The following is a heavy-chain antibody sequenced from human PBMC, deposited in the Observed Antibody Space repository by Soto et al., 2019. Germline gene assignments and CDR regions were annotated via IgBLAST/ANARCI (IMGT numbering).Heavy chain of an antibody. D-gene: IGHD4-17*01. Sequence: QITLKESGPTLVKPTQTLTLTCTFSGFSLSTSGVGVGWIRQPPGKALECLALIYWDDDKRYSPSLKSRLTIPKDTPKNQVVLRMTNMDPVDTATYYCAHSGPMTTVTTGGQRRKFWYFDLWGRGTLVTVSS. CDR3: AHSGPMTTVTTGGQRRKFWYFDL. CDR1: GFSLSTSGVG. CDR2: IYWDDDK. V-gene: IGHV2-5*02. J-gene: IGHJ2*01.